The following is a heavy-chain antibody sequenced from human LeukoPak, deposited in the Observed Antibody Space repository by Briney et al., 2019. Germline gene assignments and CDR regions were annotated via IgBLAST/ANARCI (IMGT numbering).Heavy chain of an antibody. Sequence: GGSLRLSCAASGFTFSSYAMSWVRQAPGKGLEWVSSISSSSSYIYYADSVKGRFTISRDNAKNSLYLQMNSLRAEDTAVYYCARDDPRSAFDIWGQGTMVTVSS. J-gene: IGHJ3*02. V-gene: IGHV3-21*01. CDR1: GFTFSSYA. CDR3: ARDDPRSAFDI. CDR2: ISSSSSYI.